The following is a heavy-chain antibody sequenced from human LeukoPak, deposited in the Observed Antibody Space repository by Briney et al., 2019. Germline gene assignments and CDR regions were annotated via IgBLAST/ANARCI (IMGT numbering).Heavy chain of an antibody. CDR3: ARRRTTMINWFDP. V-gene: IGHV1-18*01. CDR2: ISGYNVNT. D-gene: IGHD3-22*01. CDR1: GYTFTNYA. Sequence: ASVKVSCKASGYTFTNYAITWVRQAPGQGLEWMGWISGYNVNTNYAQKLQGRVTMTTDTSTRTAYMELRSLRSDDTAVYYCARRRTTMINWFDPWGQGTLVTVSS. J-gene: IGHJ5*02.